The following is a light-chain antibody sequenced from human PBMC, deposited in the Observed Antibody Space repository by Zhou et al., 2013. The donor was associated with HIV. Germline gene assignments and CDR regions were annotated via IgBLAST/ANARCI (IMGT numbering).Light chain of an antibody. Sequence: EIVLTQSPGTLSLSPGERATLSCRASQIVSYSSLAWYQQTPGQPPRLLIYGASSRATGVPDRFSGSESGTDFTLTISRLEPEDFAVYYCQQYGSSPLTFGGGTKVEIK. CDR1: QIVSYSS. CDR2: GAS. CDR3: QQYGSSPLT. V-gene: IGKV3-20*01. J-gene: IGKJ4*01.